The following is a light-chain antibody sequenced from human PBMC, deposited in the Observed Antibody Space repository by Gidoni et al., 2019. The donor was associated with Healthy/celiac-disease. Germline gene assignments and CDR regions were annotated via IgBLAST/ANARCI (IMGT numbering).Light chain of an antibody. CDR2: AAS. CDR3: QQSYSTPPWT. Sequence: DIQMTKSPPSLSASVGDRVTITCRASQSISSYLNWYQQKPGKAPKLLIYAASSLQSGVPSRFSGSGSGTDFTLTVSSLQPEDFATYYCQQSYSTPPWTFGQGTKVEI. V-gene: IGKV1-39*01. J-gene: IGKJ1*01. CDR1: QSISSY.